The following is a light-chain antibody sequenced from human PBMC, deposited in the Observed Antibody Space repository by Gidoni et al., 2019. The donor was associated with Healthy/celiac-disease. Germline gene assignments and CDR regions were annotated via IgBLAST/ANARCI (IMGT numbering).Light chain of an antibody. CDR2: KAS. Sequence: DIQLTQSPSTLSASVGDRVTITCRASQSISSWLAWYQQKPGKAPKLLIYKASSLDSGVPSRFSGSGSGTEFTLTISSLQPDDFATYYCQQYNRYPLTFGGGTKVEIK. V-gene: IGKV1-5*03. J-gene: IGKJ4*01. CDR1: QSISSW. CDR3: QQYNRYPLT.